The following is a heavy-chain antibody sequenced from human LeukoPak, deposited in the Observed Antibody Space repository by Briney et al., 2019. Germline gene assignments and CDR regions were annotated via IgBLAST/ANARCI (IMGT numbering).Heavy chain of an antibody. CDR1: GHTFTSYD. CDR3: ARGIQLWLDH. CDR2: MNPNSGNT. D-gene: IGHD5-18*01. Sequence: ASVKVSFKASGHTFTSYDINWVRQATGQGLEWMGWMNPNSGNTGYAQKFQGRVTMTRNTSISTAYMELSSLRSGDTAVYYCARGIQLWLDHWGQGTLVTVSS. V-gene: IGHV1-8*01. J-gene: IGHJ4*02.